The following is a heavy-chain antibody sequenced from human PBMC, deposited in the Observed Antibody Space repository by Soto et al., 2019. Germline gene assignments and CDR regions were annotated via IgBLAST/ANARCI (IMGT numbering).Heavy chain of an antibody. Sequence: GSSLRLSCAASGFTFSSYAMHWVRQAPGKGLEWVAVISYDGSNKYYADSVKGRFTMSRDNSKNTLYLQMNSLRAEDTAVYYGARDPGFWSGYYGETDYYYGKDVWGQGTAVTAP. V-gene: IGHV3-30-3*01. J-gene: IGHJ6*02. CDR3: ARDPGFWSGYYGETDYYYGKDV. CDR2: ISYDGSNK. D-gene: IGHD3-3*01. CDR1: GFTFSSYA.